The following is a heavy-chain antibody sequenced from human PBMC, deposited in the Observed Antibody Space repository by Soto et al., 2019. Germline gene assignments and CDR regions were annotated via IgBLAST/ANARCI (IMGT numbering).Heavy chain of an antibody. CDR3: ARHSQPLGGMEV. D-gene: IGHD1-26*01. Sequence: ASVKVSGKASGYTFTTYYMHWVRQAPGQRPEWMGIINPLVGSTSYAQKFQNRVTLTRYTSTSTVYMELSSLRSAHTAVYSCARHSQPLGGMEVWGQGTTLTVS. CDR1: GYTFTTYY. CDR2: INPLVGST. V-gene: IGHV1-46*01. J-gene: IGHJ6*02.